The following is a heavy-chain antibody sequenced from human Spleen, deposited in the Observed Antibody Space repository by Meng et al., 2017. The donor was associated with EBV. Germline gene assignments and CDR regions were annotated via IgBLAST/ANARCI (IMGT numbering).Heavy chain of an antibody. Sequence: QITLKESCPTLVKPTETLTLTCTFSGFSLTTTGVGVGWIRQPSGKALEYLALIYWDDDKRYSPSLKSRLTITKDTSKNQVVLTMTNMDPVDTATYYCARVRYFDWSNWFDPWGQGTLVTVSS. CDR1: GFSLTTTGVG. V-gene: IGHV2-5*02. D-gene: IGHD3-9*01. CDR3: ARVRYFDWSNWFDP. J-gene: IGHJ5*02. CDR2: IYWDDDK.